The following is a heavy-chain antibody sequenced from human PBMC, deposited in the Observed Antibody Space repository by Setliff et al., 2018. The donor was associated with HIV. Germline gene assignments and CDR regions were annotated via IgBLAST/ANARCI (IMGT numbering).Heavy chain of an antibody. J-gene: IGHJ5*02. CDR1: GGSINSYY. Sequence: ETLSLTCTVSGGSINSYYWSWVRLPPGKGLEWIGFIHNSGTNYNPSLKSRVTISVDTSKNQFSLRLTSVTAADTAVYYCARSTSSIGYISDLWGQGTLVTVSS. CDR3: ARSTSSIGYISDL. D-gene: IGHD5-12*01. CDR2: IHNSGT. V-gene: IGHV4-59*01.